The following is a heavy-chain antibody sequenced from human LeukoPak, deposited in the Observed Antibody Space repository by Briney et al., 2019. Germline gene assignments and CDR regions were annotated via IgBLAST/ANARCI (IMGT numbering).Heavy chain of an antibody. Sequence: SETLSLTCTVSGGSISSSSYYWGWIRQPPGKGLEWIGSIYYSGSTNYNPSLKSRVTISVDTSKNQFSLKLSSVTAADTAVYYCARERIAAAGTNYYYGMDVWGQGTTVTVSS. J-gene: IGHJ6*02. D-gene: IGHD6-13*01. CDR3: ARERIAAAGTNYYYGMDV. CDR1: GGSISSSSYY. V-gene: IGHV4-39*07. CDR2: IYYSGST.